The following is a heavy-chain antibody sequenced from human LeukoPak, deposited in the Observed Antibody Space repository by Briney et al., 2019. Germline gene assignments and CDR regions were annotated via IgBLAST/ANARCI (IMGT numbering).Heavy chain of an antibody. Sequence: ASVKVSCKASGYTFTGYYMHWVRQAPGQGLEWMGGFDPEDGETIYAQKFQGRVTMTEDTSTDTAYMELSSLRSEDTAVYYCATVGVSGSGYWGQGTLVTVSS. J-gene: IGHJ4*02. D-gene: IGHD3-22*01. CDR1: GYTFTGYY. CDR2: FDPEDGET. V-gene: IGHV1-24*01. CDR3: ATVGVSGSGY.